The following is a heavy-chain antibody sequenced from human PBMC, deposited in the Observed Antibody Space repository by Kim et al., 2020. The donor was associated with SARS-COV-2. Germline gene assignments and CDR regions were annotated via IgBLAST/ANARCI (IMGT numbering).Heavy chain of an antibody. J-gene: IGHJ4*02. V-gene: IGHV3-30*04. Sequence: GGSLRLSCAASGFTFSSYAMHWVRQAPGKGLEWVAVISYDGSNKYYADSVKGRFTISRDNSKNTLYLQMNSLRAEDTAVYYCARSLRGRGSGSLGRFDYWGQGTLVTVSS. CDR1: GFTFSSYA. CDR2: ISYDGSNK. D-gene: IGHD3-10*01. CDR3: ARSLRGRGSGSLGRFDY.